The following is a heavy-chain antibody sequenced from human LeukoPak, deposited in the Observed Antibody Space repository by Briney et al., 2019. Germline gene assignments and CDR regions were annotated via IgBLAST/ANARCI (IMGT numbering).Heavy chain of an antibody. CDR3: AIQKADLITMIRGVIAY. CDR1: GFTFSSYW. Sequence: PGGSLRLSCAASGFTFSSYWMSWVRQAPGKGLEWVANIKPDGSEKYFVDSVTGRFTISRGNAKNSLYLQMNSLRAEDTAVYYCAIQKADLITMIRGVIAYWGQGTLVTVSS. D-gene: IGHD3-10*01. J-gene: IGHJ4*02. CDR2: IKPDGSEK. V-gene: IGHV3-7*01.